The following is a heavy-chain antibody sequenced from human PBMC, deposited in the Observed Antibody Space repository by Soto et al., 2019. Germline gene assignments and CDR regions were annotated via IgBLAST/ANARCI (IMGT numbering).Heavy chain of an antibody. CDR3: ARNPAITMVRGVYYYYYGMDV. CDR1: GGTFCSYA. Sequence: SVKVSCKASGGTFCSYAISWVRQAPGQGLEWMGGIIPIFGTANYAQKFQGRVTITADESTSTAYMELSSLRSEDTAVYYCARNPAITMVRGVYYYYYGMDVWGQGTTVTVSS. J-gene: IGHJ6*02. CDR2: IIPIFGTA. V-gene: IGHV1-69*13. D-gene: IGHD3-10*01.